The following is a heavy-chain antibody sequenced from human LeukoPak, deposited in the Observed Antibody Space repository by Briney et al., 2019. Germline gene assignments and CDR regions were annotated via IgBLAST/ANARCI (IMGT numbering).Heavy chain of an antibody. CDR3: ARWQSGYSSSWTGKDYFDY. CDR1: GGSISSSSYY. Sequence: SETLSLTCTVSGGSISSSSYYWGWLRQPPGKGLEWIGRIYYSGSTYYNPSRKSRVTISVDTSKNQFSLKLSSVTAANTGVYYLARWQSGYSSSWTGKDYFDYWGQGTLVTVSS. V-gene: IGHV4-39*01. J-gene: IGHJ4*02. D-gene: IGHD6-13*01. CDR2: IYYSGST.